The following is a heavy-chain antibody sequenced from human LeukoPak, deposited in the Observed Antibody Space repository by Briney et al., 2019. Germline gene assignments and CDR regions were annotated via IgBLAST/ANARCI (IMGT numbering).Heavy chain of an antibody. CDR3: AKSGYSSGQYFMDV. Sequence: GGSLRLSCAASGFTFSSYGMHWVRQAPGKGLEWVAVIPYDGSNKYYADSVKGRFTISRDNSKNTLYLQMNSLRAEDTAVYYCAKSGYSSGQYFMDVWGKGTTVTVSS. V-gene: IGHV3-30*18. D-gene: IGHD6-19*01. CDR1: GFTFSSYG. CDR2: IPYDGSNK. J-gene: IGHJ6*03.